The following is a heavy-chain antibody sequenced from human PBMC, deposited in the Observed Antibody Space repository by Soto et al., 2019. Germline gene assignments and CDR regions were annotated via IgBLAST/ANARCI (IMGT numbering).Heavy chain of an antibody. V-gene: IGHV1-69*12. CDR3: ATHSADSNYYDY. CDR2: IIPIFGTA. Sequence: QVQLVQSGAEVKKPGSSVKVSCKASGGTFSSYAISWVQPAPGQGLEWMGGIIPIFGTANYAQKVQGRVTITANDSTSTAYMELSSLRSDDTAVYYCATHSADSNYYDYWGQGTLVPVSS. D-gene: IGHD4-4*01. CDR1: GGTFSSYA. J-gene: IGHJ4*02.